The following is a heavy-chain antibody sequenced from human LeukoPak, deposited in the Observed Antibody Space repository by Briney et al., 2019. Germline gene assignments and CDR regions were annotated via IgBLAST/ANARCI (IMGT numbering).Heavy chain of an antibody. Sequence: GRSLRLSCAASGXTFSSYGVHWVRQAPGKGLEWVSVISYDGSNKYYADSVKGRFTICRDNSKNSLYLQMHSLRAEDTAVYYCARGLYDSSGYYRAEYFQHWGQGTLVTVSS. V-gene: IGHV3-30*03. CDR2: ISYDGSNK. J-gene: IGHJ1*01. CDR1: GXTFSSYG. CDR3: ARGLYDSSGYYRAEYFQH. D-gene: IGHD3-22*01.